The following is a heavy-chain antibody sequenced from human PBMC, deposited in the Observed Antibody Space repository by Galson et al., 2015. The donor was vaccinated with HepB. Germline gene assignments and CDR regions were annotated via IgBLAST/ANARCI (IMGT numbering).Heavy chain of an antibody. CDR1: GYTFTSYG. D-gene: IGHD2-2*01. J-gene: IGHJ6*02. Sequence: SVKVSCKASGYTFTSYGISWVRQAPGQGLEWMGWISAYNGNTNYAQKLQGRVTMTTDTSTSTAYMELRSLRSDDTAVNYCARDGVVVVPAAMSVSSSSEEDYYYYGMDVWGQGTTVTVSS. CDR2: ISAYNGNT. V-gene: IGHV1-18*04. CDR3: ARDGVVVVPAAMSVSSSSEEDYYYYGMDV.